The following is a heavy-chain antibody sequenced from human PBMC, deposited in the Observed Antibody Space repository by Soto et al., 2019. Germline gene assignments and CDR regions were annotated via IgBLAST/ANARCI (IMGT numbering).Heavy chain of an antibody. CDR3: ACYGATVTRTHYGMDV. V-gene: IGHV3-48*03. D-gene: IGHD4-17*01. Sequence: GGSLRLSCAASGFTFSSYEMNWVRQAPGKGLEWVSYISSSGSTIYYADSVKGRFTISRDNAKNSLYLQMNSLRAKDTAVYYCACYGATVTRTHYGMDVWGQGTTVTVSS. J-gene: IGHJ6*02. CDR2: ISSSGSTI. CDR1: GFTFSSYE.